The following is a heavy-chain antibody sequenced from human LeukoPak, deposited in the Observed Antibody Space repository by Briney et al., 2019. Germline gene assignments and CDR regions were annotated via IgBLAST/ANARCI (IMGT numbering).Heavy chain of an antibody. V-gene: IGHV3-30*01. CDR1: GFTFTNAG. CDR2: ISHDGTNK. D-gene: IGHD5-18*01. J-gene: IGHJ4*02. CDR3: ASEDVDTGDF. Sequence: GGSLRLSCAASGFTFTNAGIHWVRLAAGKGLKWVSFISHDGTNKYYSDSVDGRFIVSRLNSQNTVYLQMNDLRPEDTATYYCASEDVDTGDFWGQGTLVTVSS.